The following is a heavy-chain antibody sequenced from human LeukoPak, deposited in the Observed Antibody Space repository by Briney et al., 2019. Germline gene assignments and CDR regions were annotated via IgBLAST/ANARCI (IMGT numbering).Heavy chain of an antibody. CDR2: IYPGDSDA. CDR3: ARQRVTARPGDYYYGMDV. V-gene: IGHV5-51*01. CDR1: GYSFTNYW. J-gene: IGHJ6*02. D-gene: IGHD6-6*01. Sequence: GESLKISCRDSGYSFTNYWIGWVRQMPGKGLEWMGIIYPGDSDARYNPSFQGQVTISVDNSINTAYLQCSSLKASDTAMYFCARQRVTARPGDYYYGMDVWGQGTTVTVSS.